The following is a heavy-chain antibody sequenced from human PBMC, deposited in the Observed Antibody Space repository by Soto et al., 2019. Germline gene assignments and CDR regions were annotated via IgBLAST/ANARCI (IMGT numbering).Heavy chain of an antibody. D-gene: IGHD1-1*01. CDR3: AKDPRLQLGF. CDR1: GFPFGNYA. CDR2: ISGGGHGT. Sequence: VGSLRLSCAASGFPFGNYAMSWVRQAQGKGLEWISGISGGGHGTNYADSVKGRFTISRDNSRNTLYLQMNSLRVEDTAVYYCAKDPRLQLGFWGQGTLVTVSS. J-gene: IGHJ4*02. V-gene: IGHV3-23*01.